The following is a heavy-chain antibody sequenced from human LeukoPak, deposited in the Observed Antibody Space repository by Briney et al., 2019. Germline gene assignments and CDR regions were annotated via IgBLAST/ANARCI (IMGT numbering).Heavy chain of an antibody. Sequence: SETLSLTCTVSGGSISGSGYYWGWIRQPPGKGLEWIGYIYYSGSTYYNPSLKSRVTISVDTSKNQFSLKLSSVTAADTAVYYCAQGRDYYYYGMDVWGQGTTVTVS. V-gene: IGHV4-39*07. J-gene: IGHJ6*02. CDR3: AQGRDYYYYGMDV. CDR2: IYYSGST. CDR1: GGSISGSGYY.